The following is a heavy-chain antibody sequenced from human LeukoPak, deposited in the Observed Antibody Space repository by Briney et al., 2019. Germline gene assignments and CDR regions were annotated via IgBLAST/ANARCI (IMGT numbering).Heavy chain of an antibody. CDR3: ARDQEHCSGTSCYPYWYDS. Sequence: SETLSLTCTVSGASITSYHWSWIWQPAGKGLEWIGRMFYSGNTDYNPSLKSRLTMSIDTSKNQFSLKLSSVTAADTAVYFCARDQEHCSGTSCYPYWYDSWGQGTLVTVSS. D-gene: IGHD2-2*01. CDR1: GASITSYH. J-gene: IGHJ5*01. V-gene: IGHV4-4*07. CDR2: MFYSGNT.